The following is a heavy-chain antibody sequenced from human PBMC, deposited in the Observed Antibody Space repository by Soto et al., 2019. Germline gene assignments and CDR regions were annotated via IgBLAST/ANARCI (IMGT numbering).Heavy chain of an antibody. J-gene: IGHJ4*02. CDR3: ASKIVTPGYHYYDY. Sequence: VQLVESGGGLVQPGGSLRLSCAASGFSFSSCEMSWVRQAPGKGLEWVSYISGSGTSTQYSDSVKGRFTISRDNAKNSLHLQMNSLGAEDTAVYYCASKIVTPGYHYYDYWGQGTLVTVSS. CDR2: ISGSGTST. V-gene: IGHV3-48*03. D-gene: IGHD3-9*01. CDR1: GFSFSSCE.